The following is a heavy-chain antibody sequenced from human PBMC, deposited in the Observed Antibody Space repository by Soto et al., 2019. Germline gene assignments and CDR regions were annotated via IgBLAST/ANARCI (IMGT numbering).Heavy chain of an antibody. V-gene: IGHV3-33*01. CDR3: ARDEDYDSYYFDY. Sequence: QVQLVESRGGMVQPGRSLRLSCAASGFTFSSYGMHWVRQAPGKGLEWVAVIWYDGSNKYYADSVKGRFTISRDNSKNTLYLQMNSLRAEDTAVYYCARDEDYDSYYFDYWGQGTLVTVSS. CDR1: GFTFSSYG. J-gene: IGHJ4*02. CDR2: IWYDGSNK. D-gene: IGHD3-3*01.